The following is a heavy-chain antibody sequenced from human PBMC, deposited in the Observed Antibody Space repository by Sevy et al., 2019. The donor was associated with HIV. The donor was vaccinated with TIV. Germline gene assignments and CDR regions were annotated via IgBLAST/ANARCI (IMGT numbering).Heavy chain of an antibody. CDR1: GFTFSSYA. Sequence: GGSLRLSCSASGFTFSSYAMHWVRQAPVKGLEYVSAVRSNGGSTHYADSVKDRFTISRDNSKNSLYLQISSLRAEDTAVYYCVTNYDGDNGKEPFDYWGQGTLVTVSS. CDR2: VRSNGGST. V-gene: IGHV3-64D*06. CDR3: VTNYDGDNGKEPFDY. J-gene: IGHJ4*02. D-gene: IGHD4-17*01.